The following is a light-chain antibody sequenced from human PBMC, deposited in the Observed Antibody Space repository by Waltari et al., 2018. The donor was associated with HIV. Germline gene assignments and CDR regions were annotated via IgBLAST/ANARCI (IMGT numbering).Light chain of an antibody. CDR3: SSYGDSLRVL. Sequence: QSALTQPPSASGSLGQSVTISCTGSSSDIGAYDFVSWFQQHPHSAPKLLLYEVTRRPSTVSARFSCSRSGNTAFLTVAGLQPDDEATYFCSSYGDSLRVLFGGGTNVTVL. CDR2: EVT. V-gene: IGLV2-8*01. J-gene: IGLJ3*02. CDR1: SSDIGAYDF.